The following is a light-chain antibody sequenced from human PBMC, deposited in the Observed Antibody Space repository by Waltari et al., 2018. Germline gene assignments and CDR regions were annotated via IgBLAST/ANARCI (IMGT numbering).Light chain of an antibody. CDR1: QSISSW. J-gene: IGKJ4*01. Sequence: DIQMTQSPSSLSASVGDTVTITCRASQSISSWLDWYQQKPGKAPKVLIYKASSLQTGVPSRFSGSGSGTEFTLTISSLQTEDFATYYCLQYNSSPLTFGGGTKVEVK. V-gene: IGKV1D-16*01. CDR2: KAS. CDR3: LQYNSSPLT.